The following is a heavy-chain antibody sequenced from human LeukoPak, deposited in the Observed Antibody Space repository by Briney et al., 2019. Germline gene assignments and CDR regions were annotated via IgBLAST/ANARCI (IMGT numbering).Heavy chain of an antibody. V-gene: IGHV4-39*07. D-gene: IGHD3-10*01. CDR1: GGSISSSSYY. CDR2: IYYSGST. Sequence: SETLSLTCTVSGGSISSSSYYWGWIRQPPGKGLEWIGSIYYSGSTHYNPSLKSRVTISVDTSKNQFSLKLSSVTAADTAVYYCARVRRPNMVRGVRYGMDVWGQGTTVTVSS. CDR3: ARVRRPNMVRGVRYGMDV. J-gene: IGHJ6*02.